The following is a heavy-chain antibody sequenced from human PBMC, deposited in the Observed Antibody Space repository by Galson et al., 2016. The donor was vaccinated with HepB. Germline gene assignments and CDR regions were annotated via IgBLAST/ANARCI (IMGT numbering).Heavy chain of an antibody. D-gene: IGHD1-26*01. V-gene: IGHV3-21*01. CDR2: ISSSSRYI. CDR3: ARGDIVGAIFDY. Sequence: SLRLSCAASGFTFSSYSMNWVRQAPGKGLEWVSSISSSSRYIYYADSVKGRFTISRDNAKNSLYLQKNSLRAEDTAVYYCARGDIVGAIFDYWGQGTLVTVSS. CDR1: GFTFSSYS. J-gene: IGHJ4*02.